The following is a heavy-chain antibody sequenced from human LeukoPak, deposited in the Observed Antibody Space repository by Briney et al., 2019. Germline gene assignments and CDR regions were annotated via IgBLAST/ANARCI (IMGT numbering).Heavy chain of an antibody. J-gene: IGHJ4*02. Sequence: PSGTLSLTCAVSGGSISSSNWWSWVRQPPGKGLEWIGEIYHSGSTNYNPSLKSRVTISVDKSRNQFSLKLSSVTAADTAVYYCARDSKSGSYPFDYWGQGTLVTVSS. CDR3: ARDSKSGSYPFDY. CDR2: IYHSGST. CDR1: GGSISSSNW. V-gene: IGHV4-4*02. D-gene: IGHD1-26*01.